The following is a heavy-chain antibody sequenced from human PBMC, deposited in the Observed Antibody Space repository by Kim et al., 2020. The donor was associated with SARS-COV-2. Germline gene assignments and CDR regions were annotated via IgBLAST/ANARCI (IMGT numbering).Heavy chain of an antibody. CDR3: ARGYGYYGSGSYGTYYYGMDV. CDR2: TYYRSKWYN. CDR1: GDSVSSNSAA. V-gene: IGHV6-1*01. D-gene: IGHD3-10*01. Sequence: SQTLSLTCAISGDSVSSNSAAWNWVRQSPSRGLEWLGRTYYRSKWYNDYAVSVKSRITINPDTSKNQFSLQLNSVTPEDTAVYYCARGYGYYGSGSYGTYYYGMDVWGQGTTVTVSS. J-gene: IGHJ6*02.